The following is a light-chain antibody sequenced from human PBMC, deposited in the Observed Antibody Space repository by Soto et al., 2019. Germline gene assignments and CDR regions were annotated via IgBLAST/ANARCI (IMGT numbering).Light chain of an antibody. Sequence: QSVLTQPASVSGSPGQSITISCTGTSSDIGGYNYVSWYQQHPGKAPKLMIYEVSNRPSGVSNRFSGSKSGNTASLTISGLQDEDETDYYCFHYTRSGNYVFVTANKVTVL. CDR3: FHYTRSGNYV. CDR2: EVS. V-gene: IGLV2-14*01. CDR1: SSDIGGYNY. J-gene: IGLJ1*01.